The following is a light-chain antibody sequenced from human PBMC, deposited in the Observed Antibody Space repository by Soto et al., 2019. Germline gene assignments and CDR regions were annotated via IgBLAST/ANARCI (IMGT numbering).Light chain of an antibody. CDR1: QSVSDNY. CDR2: GAS. Sequence: ESVLTQSPGTLSLSTGERATLSCRASQSVSDNYLAWYQQKPGQVPRLLIYGASTRATGIPDRFSGSGSGTDFTLTISSLEPEDFAVYYCQQRSNWPLSITFGQGTRLEIK. J-gene: IGKJ5*01. CDR3: QQRSNWPLSIT. V-gene: IGKV3D-20*02.